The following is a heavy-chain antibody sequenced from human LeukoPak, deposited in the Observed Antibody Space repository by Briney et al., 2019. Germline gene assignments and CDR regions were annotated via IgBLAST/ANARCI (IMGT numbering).Heavy chain of an antibody. CDR2: ISGSGGST. CDR3: AKSVSSGTYSYFDY. J-gene: IGHJ4*02. Sequence: GGSLRLSCAASRFTISSYAMSWVRQAPGKGPEWVSGISGSGGSTYYADSAKGRFTISRDNSKNTLSLQMNSLRAEDTAVYYCAKSVSSGTYSYFDYWGQGTLVTVSS. D-gene: IGHD1-26*01. V-gene: IGHV3-23*01. CDR1: RFTISSYA.